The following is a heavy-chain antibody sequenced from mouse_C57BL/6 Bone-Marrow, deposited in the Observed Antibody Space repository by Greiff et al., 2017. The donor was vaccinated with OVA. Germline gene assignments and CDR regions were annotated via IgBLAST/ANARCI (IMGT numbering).Heavy chain of an antibody. D-gene: IGHD2-12*01. V-gene: IGHV7-3*01. Sequence: EVKLMESGGGLVQPGGSLSLSCAASGFTFTDYYMSWVRQPPGKALEWLGFIRNKANGYTTEYSASVKVRFTISRDNSQSILYLQMNALRAEDSATYYCARYSLYRGDYWGQGTSVTVSS. CDR1: GFTFTDYY. CDR2: IRNKANGYTT. CDR3: ARYSLYRGDY. J-gene: IGHJ4*01.